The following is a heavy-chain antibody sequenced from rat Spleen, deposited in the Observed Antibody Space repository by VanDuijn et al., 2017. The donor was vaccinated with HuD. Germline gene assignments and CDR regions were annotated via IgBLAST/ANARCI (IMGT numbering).Heavy chain of an antibody. CDR1: GFTFSAYY. D-gene: IGHD1-10*01. J-gene: IGHJ3*01. CDR3: AKGGNNYGWFAY. CDR2: ISAGGGNT. V-gene: IGHV5-25*01. Sequence: EVQLVESGGGLVRPGRPMKLSCAASGFTFSAYYMAWVRQAPTRGLEWVASISAGGGNTYYRDSVKGRFTISRDNAKNTLYLQMDSLRSEDTATYYCAKGGNNYGWFAYWGQGTLVTVPS.